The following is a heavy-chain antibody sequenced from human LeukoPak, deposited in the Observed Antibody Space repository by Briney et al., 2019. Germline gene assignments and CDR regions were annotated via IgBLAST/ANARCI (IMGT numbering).Heavy chain of an antibody. J-gene: IGHJ4*02. CDR2: IYYSGST. CDR3: ARAPGYSSSWQDY. CDR1: GGSISSYY. D-gene: IGHD6-13*01. Sequence: SETLSLTCTVSGGSISSYYWSWIRQPPGKGLEWIGYIYYSGSTNYNPSLKSRVTISVDTSKNQFSLKLSSVTAADTAVYYCARAPGYSSSWQDYWGQGTLVTVSS. V-gene: IGHV4-59*01.